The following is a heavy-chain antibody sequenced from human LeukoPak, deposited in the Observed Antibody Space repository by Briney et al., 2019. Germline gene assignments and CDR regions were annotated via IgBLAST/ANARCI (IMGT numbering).Heavy chain of an antibody. CDR2: ISSSSSYI. J-gene: IGHJ4*02. V-gene: IGHV3-21*01. Sequence: GGSLRLSWAASGFTFSSYSMNWVRQAPGKGLEWVSSISSSSSYIYYADSVKGRFTISRDNAKNSLYLQMNSLRAEDTAVYYCARGDCSSTSCYKGRVRRIAAAGLWGQGPLVTVSS. CDR1: GFTFSSYS. D-gene: IGHD2-2*02. CDR3: ARGDCSSTSCYKGRVRRIAAAGL.